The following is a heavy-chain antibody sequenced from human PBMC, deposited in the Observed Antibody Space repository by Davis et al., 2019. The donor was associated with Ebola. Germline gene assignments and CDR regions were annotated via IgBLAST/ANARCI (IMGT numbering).Heavy chain of an antibody. CDR2: IYYSGST. CDR3: ARVGTIIWFDP. CDR1: GGSISSGDYY. Sequence: MPSETLSLTCTVSGGSISSGDYYWSWIRQPPGKGLEWIGYIYYSGSTYYNPSLKSRVTISVDTSKNQFSLKLSSVTAADTAVYYCARVGTIIWFDPWGQGTLVTVSS. V-gene: IGHV4-30-4*01. D-gene: IGHD1/OR15-1a*01. J-gene: IGHJ5*02.